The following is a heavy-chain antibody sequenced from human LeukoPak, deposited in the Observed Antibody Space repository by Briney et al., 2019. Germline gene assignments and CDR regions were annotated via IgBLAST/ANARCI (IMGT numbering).Heavy chain of an antibody. CDR1: GFTFSSYS. CDR2: ISSSSSYI. D-gene: IGHD5-18*01. V-gene: IGHV3-21*01. CDR3: ARDGSGYSPYYFDY. Sequence: GGSLRLSCAASGFTFSSYSVNWVRQAPGKGLEWVSSISSSSSYIYYADSVKGRFTISRDNAKNSLYLQMNSLRAEDTAVYYCARDGSGYSPYYFDYWGQGTLVTVSS. J-gene: IGHJ4*02.